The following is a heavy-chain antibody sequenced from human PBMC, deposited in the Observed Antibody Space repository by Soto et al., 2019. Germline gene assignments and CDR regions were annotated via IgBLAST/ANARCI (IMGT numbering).Heavy chain of an antibody. Sequence: VASVKVSCKASGYTFTSYAMHWVRQAHGQRLEWMGWIDAGNGNTKYSQKFQGRVTITRDTSASTAYMELSSLRSEDTAVYYCASGAGEGYYGDFDYWGQGTLVTVSS. D-gene: IGHD3-3*01. CDR3: ASGAGEGYYGDFDY. CDR2: IDAGNGNT. J-gene: IGHJ4*02. V-gene: IGHV1-3*01. CDR1: GYTFTSYA.